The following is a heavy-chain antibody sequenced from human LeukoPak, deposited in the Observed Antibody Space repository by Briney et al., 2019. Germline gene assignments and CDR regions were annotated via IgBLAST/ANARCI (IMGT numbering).Heavy chain of an antibody. CDR3: ARDRYYDTTGYTDAFDI. Sequence: GGSLRLSCAASGFTFTNYIMNWVRQAPGKGLELVSSINSRSSYISYEDSVKGRFTSSRDNAKTSMYLHMNSLRAEDTAVYYCARDRYYDTTGYTDAFDIWGQGTMVTVSS. CDR1: GFTFTNYI. J-gene: IGHJ3*02. CDR2: INSRSSYI. V-gene: IGHV3-21*01. D-gene: IGHD3-22*01.